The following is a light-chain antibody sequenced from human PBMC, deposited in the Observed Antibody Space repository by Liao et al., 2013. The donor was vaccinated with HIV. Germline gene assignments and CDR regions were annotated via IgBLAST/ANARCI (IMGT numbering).Light chain of an antibody. CDR2: YDS. Sequence: SYELTQPPSVSVAPGKTARITCGTNNIGSKSVHWYQQKPGQAPVLVIYYDSGRPSGIPERFSGSNSGNTATLSISRVEAGDEADYYCQVWDRGSAHPTVFGPGTKVTVL. J-gene: IGLJ1*01. V-gene: IGLV3-21*04. CDR3: QVWDRGSAHPTV. CDR1: NIGSKS.